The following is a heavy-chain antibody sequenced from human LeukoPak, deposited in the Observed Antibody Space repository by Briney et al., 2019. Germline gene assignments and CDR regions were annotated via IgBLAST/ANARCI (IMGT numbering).Heavy chain of an antibody. D-gene: IGHD6-19*01. CDR1: DGSISSGSYY. CDR2: IYTSGST. J-gene: IGHJ5*02. Sequence: SQTLSLTCTVSDGSISSGSYYWSWIRQPAGKGLEWIGRIYTSGSTNYNPSLKSRVTISVDTSKNQFSLKLSSVTAADTAVYYCAAGYSSTLLPWGQGTLVTVSS. CDR3: AAGYSSTLLP. V-gene: IGHV4-61*02.